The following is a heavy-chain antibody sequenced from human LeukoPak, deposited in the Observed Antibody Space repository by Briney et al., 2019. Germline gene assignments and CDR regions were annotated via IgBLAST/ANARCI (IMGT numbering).Heavy chain of an antibody. J-gene: IGHJ4*02. D-gene: IGHD5-12*01. CDR1: GFTFSSYE. Sequence: GGSLRLSCAASGFTFSSYEMNWVRQAPGKGLEWVSYISSSGSTIYYADSVKGRFTISRDNSKNTLYLQMNSLRAEDTAVYYCAKDFNFGRGYSGYDYSYYFDYWGQGTLVTVSS. CDR3: AKDFNFGRGYSGYDYSYYFDY. V-gene: IGHV3-48*03. CDR2: ISSSGSTI.